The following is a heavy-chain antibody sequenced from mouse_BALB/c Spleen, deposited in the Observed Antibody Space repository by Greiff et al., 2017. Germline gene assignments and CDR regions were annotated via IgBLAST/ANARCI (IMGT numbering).Heavy chain of an antibody. Sequence: VQLQQSGAELARPGASVKLSCKASGYTFTSYWMQWVKQRPGQGLEWIGAIYPGDGDTRYTQKFKGKATLTADKSSSTAYMQLSSLASEDSAVYYCAKDYGSSPAMDYWGQGTSVTVSS. D-gene: IGHD1-1*01. V-gene: IGHV1-87*01. CDR1: GYTFTSYW. CDR3: AKDYGSSPAMDY. CDR2: IYPGDGDT. J-gene: IGHJ4*01.